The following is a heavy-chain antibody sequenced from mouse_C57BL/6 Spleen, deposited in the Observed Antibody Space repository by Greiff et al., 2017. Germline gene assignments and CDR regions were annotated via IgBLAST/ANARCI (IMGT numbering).Heavy chain of an antibody. CDR3: AREDGYAMDY. CDR2: ISSGGSYT. J-gene: IGHJ4*01. V-gene: IGHV5-6*02. CDR1: GFTFSSYG. Sequence: DVKLQESGGDLVKPGGSLKLSCAASGFTFSSYGMSWVRQTPDKRLEWVATISSGGSYTYYPDSVKGRFTISRDNAKNTLYLQMSSLKSEDTAMYYCAREDGYAMDYWGQGTSVTVSS.